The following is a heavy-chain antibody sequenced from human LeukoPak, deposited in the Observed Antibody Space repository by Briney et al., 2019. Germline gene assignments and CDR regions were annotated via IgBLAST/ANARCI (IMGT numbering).Heavy chain of an antibody. CDR3: ARNNAMDV. J-gene: IGHJ6*02. D-gene: IGHD2-8*01. V-gene: IGHV3-7*03. CDR2: VNRDGSET. Sequence: PGGSLGLSCAASGFALSSHWMTWVRQVPGRGPEWVANVNRDGSETYYLDSVKGRFTISKDNAKNSLYLQMNSLRAEDTALYHCARNNAMDVWGQGTTVIVSS. CDR1: GFALSSHW.